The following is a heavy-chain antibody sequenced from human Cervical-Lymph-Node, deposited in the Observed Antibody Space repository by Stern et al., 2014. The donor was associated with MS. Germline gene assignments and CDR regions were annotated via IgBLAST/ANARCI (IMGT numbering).Heavy chain of an antibody. CDR3: ATYGGYSDF. V-gene: IGHV3-15*01. CDR2: IKTTAAGGTV. Sequence: VQLQESGGGLVKPGESLTLSCAASGFSFSSASMSWVRQAPGKGLEWVGRIKTTAAGGTVEYAAPVRGRLTISRHDSNNTVFLHMSSLKTEDTAVYYCATYGGYSDFWGQGTLVTVSS. J-gene: IGHJ4*02. CDR1: GFSFSSAS. D-gene: IGHD4/OR15-4a*01.